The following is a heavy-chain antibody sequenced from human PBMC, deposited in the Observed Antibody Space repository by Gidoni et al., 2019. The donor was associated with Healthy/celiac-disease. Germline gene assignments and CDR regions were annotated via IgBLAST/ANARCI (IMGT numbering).Heavy chain of an antibody. D-gene: IGHD6-19*01. V-gene: IGHV3-9*03. CDR3: AKGSSGGWYSIDN. CDR1: GFTFNNYA. J-gene: IGHJ4*02. Sequence: EVQLVESGGGLVQPGRSLRLSCATSGFTFNNYAMHWVRPAPGKGLEWVSGISWNSGSIDYADSVKGRFTVSRDNARNSLYLQMNSLRAEDMALYYCAKGSSGGWYSIDNWGQGTLVTVSS. CDR2: ISWNSGSI.